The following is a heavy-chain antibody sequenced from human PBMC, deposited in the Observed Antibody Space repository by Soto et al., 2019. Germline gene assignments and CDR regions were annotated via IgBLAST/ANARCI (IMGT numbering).Heavy chain of an antibody. CDR3: AKEELLWFGELPDHNWFDP. CDR2: ISYDGSNK. Sequence: GGSLRLSCAASGFTFSSYGMHWVRQAPGKGLEWVAVISYDGSNKYYADSVKGRFTISRDNSKNTLYLQMNSLRAEDTAVYYCAKEELLWFGELPDHNWFDPWGQGTLVTVSS. CDR1: GFTFSSYG. V-gene: IGHV3-30*18. J-gene: IGHJ5*02. D-gene: IGHD3-10*01.